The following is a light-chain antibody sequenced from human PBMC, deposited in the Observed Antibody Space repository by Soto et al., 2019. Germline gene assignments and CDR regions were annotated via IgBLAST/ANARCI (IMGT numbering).Light chain of an antibody. CDR1: SSDVGGYDY. CDR2: EVS. CDR3: TSYTTIGTLEL. J-gene: IGLJ1*01. V-gene: IGLV2-14*01. Sequence: SALTQPASVSGSPGQSITISCTGTSSDVGGYDYVSWYQQHPGKAPKLLIYEVSDRPSGVSTRFSGSKSGSTDSLTISGLQTEDEADYYCTSYTTIGTLELFGTGTKGTVL.